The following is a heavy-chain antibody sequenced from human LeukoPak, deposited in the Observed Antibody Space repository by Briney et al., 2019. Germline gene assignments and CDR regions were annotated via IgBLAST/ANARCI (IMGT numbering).Heavy chain of an antibody. CDR3: AATGSETDAFDI. V-gene: IGHV1-58*01. CDR1: GFTFTSSA. CDR2: IVVGSGNT. Sequence: SVKVSCKASGFTFTSSAVQWVRQARGQRLEWIGWIVVGSGNTNYAQKFQERVTITRDMSTTTAYMELSNLRSEDTAVYYCAATGSETDAFDIWGQGTMVTVSS. D-gene: IGHD6-25*01. J-gene: IGHJ3*02.